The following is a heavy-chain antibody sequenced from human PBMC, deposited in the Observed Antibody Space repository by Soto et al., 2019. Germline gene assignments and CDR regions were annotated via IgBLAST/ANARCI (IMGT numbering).Heavy chain of an antibody. Sequence: ASVKVSCKASGYTFNSYHMHWVRQAPGQGLEWMGIINPSGGSTSYAQKFQGRVTMTRDTSTSTVYMELSSLRSEDTAVYYCARASVAVAGIDPDAFDIWGQGTMVTVSS. CDR2: INPSGGST. CDR1: GYTFNSYH. V-gene: IGHV1-46*02. J-gene: IGHJ3*02. D-gene: IGHD6-19*01. CDR3: ARASVAVAGIDPDAFDI.